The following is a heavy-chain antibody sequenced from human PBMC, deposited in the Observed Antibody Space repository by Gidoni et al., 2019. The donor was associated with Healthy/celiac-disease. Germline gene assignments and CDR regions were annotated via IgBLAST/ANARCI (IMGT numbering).Heavy chain of an antibody. J-gene: IGHJ1*01. CDR2: ISTYNGNT. V-gene: IGHV1-18*01. CDR3: ARATGYSSSWYESQH. D-gene: IGHD6-13*01. Sequence: QVQLVQSGAEVKKHGASVKVSCTAPGSTFTSYGISWVRQAPGQGLEWMGGISTYNGNTNYAQKLQGRVTMTTDTSTSTAYMELRSLRSDDTAVYYCARATGYSSSWYESQHWGQGTLVTVSS. CDR1: GSTFTSYG.